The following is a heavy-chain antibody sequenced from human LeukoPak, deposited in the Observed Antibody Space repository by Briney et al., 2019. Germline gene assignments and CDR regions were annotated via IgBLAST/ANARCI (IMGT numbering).Heavy chain of an antibody. J-gene: IGHJ2*01. D-gene: IGHD2-2*01. CDR2: MNPNSGNT. V-gene: IGHV1-8*01. CDR1: GYTFTSYD. Sequence: ASVKVSCKASGYTFTSYDINWVRQATGQGLEWMGWMNPNSGNTGYAQKFQGRVTMTRNTSISTAYMELSSLRSEDTAVYYCAMPDTRYCSSTSCFRNWYFDLWGRGTLVTVSS. CDR3: AMPDTRYCSSTSCFRNWYFDL.